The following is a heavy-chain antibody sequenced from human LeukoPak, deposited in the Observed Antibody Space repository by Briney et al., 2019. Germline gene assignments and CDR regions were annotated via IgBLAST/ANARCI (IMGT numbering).Heavy chain of an antibody. CDR1: GGSISSSSYY. Sequence: PSETLSLTCTVSGGSISSSSYYWGWIRQPPGKGLEWIGSIYYSGSTYYNPSLKSRVTISVDTSKNQFSLKLSSVTAADTAVYYCARDPARTRFDYWGQGTLVTVSS. CDR3: ARDPARTRFDY. V-gene: IGHV4-39*07. J-gene: IGHJ4*02. CDR2: IYYSGST.